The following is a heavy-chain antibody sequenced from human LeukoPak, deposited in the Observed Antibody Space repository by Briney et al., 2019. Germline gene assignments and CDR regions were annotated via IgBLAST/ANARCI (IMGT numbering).Heavy chain of an antibody. CDR3: ARDYDFWSGTDY. D-gene: IGHD3-3*01. Sequence: GGSLRLSCAASGFSFSSSTMNWVRQAPGRGLEWVSSISSSGSSIYYADSVKGRFTISRDNAKNSLYLQINSLRAEDTAVYYCARDYDFWSGTDYWGQGTLVTVSS. J-gene: IGHJ4*02. CDR1: GFSFSSST. CDR2: ISSSGSSI. V-gene: IGHV3-21*01.